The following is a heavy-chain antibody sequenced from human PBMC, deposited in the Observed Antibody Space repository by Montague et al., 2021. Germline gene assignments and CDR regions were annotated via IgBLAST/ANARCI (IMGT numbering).Heavy chain of an antibody. Sequence: SMILSCAASGFSFSDYYVDWVRQAPVKGLEWVGRSRNKANSYTTXYAASVKGRFTISRDESKNSLYLQMNSLKTDDTAVYYCATEGKLPGPDFDHWGQGTLVTVSS. V-gene: IGHV3-72*01. CDR3: ATEGKLPGPDFDH. J-gene: IGHJ4*02. D-gene: IGHD1-7*01. CDR1: GFSFSDYY. CDR2: SRNKANSYTT.